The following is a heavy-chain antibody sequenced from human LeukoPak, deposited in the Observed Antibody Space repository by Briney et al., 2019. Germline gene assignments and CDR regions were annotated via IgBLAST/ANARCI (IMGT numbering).Heavy chain of an antibody. D-gene: IGHD7-27*01. Sequence: GGSLRLSCAASGFTFDFSSSWMSWVRQAPGKGLEWVANIKTDGSLIYYVDSVKGRFTISRDNAKNSLFLEMTSLRVEDTAVYYCARDLNWETYWGQGTLVSVSS. CDR1: GFTFDFSSSW. V-gene: IGHV3-7*01. CDR3: ARDLNWETY. CDR2: IKTDGSLI. J-gene: IGHJ4*02.